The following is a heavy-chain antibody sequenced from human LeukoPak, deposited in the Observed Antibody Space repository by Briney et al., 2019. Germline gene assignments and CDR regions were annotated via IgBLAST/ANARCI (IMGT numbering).Heavy chain of an antibody. CDR1: GGSISSYY. D-gene: IGHD3-9*01. Sequence: SETLSLTCTVSGGSISSYYWSWIRQPPGKGLEWIGEINHSGSTNYNPSLKSRVTISVDTSKNQFSLKLSSVTAADTAVYYCARGLMTAYAYYFDYWGQGTLVTVSS. CDR3: ARGLMTAYAYYFDY. J-gene: IGHJ4*02. V-gene: IGHV4-34*01. CDR2: INHSGST.